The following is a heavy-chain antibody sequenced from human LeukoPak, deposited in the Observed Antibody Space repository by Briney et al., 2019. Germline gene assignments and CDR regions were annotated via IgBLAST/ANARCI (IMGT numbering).Heavy chain of an antibody. CDR2: VKSKSAGETT. D-gene: IGHD3-10*01. V-gene: IGHV3-15*01. CDR3: TLIQGWGSGSYYRDF. J-gene: IGHJ4*02. Sequence: GGSLRLSCAASGLSISNDWMSWVRQAPGKGLEWGARVKSKSAGETTDYAAPVKGRFTISRDDSKNTLDLQMNSLKTEDTAVYYCTLIQGWGSGSYYRDFWGQGTLVTVSP. CDR1: GLSISNDW.